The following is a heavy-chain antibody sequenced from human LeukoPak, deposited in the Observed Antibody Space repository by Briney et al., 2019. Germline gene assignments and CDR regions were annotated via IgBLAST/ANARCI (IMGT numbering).Heavy chain of an antibody. Sequence: GGSLRLSCAAPGFPLSTYYMNWVRQAPGKGLEWVSIIYSGGTTYYADSVKGRFTISRDTSKNTLSLQMNSLRAEDTAVYFFARVGDHFHWNLDLWGRGTLVTVSS. J-gene: IGHJ2*01. D-gene: IGHD5-24*01. CDR2: IYSGGTT. V-gene: IGHV3-53*01. CDR1: GFPLSTYY. CDR3: ARVGDHFHWNLDL.